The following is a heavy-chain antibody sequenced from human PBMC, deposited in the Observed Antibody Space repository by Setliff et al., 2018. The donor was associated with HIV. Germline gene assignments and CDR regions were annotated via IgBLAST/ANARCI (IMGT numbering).Heavy chain of an antibody. J-gene: IGHJ1*01. V-gene: IGHV4-59*08. CDR2: IYHTGST. CDR3: ARQWRDQYNSGVSTEYFQH. CDR1: GGSISSYY. D-gene: IGHD3-22*01. Sequence: SETLSLTCTVSGGSISSYYWSWIRQPPGKGLEWIGSIYHTGSTYYKPSLMSRVTISVDTSKNQFSLKLRSVTVADTAVYYCARQWRDQYNSGVSTEYFQHWGLGTLVTVS.